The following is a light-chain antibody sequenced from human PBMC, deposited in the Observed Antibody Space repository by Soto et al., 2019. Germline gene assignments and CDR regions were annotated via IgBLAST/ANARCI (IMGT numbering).Light chain of an antibody. J-gene: IGKJ5*01. V-gene: IGKV1-12*01. Sequence: DIQMTQSPSTLSSSVGDMVTITCRPGQGISTWLAWYQQKPGKAPKLLIYGASSLQSGVPSRFSGSGSGTDFTLTISNLQPEDFATYYCQQANSFPISFGQGTRLEIK. CDR1: QGISTW. CDR3: QQANSFPIS. CDR2: GAS.